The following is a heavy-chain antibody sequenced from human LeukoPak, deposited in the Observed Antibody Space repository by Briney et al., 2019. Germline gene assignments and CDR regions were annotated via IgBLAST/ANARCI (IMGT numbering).Heavy chain of an antibody. D-gene: IGHD6-13*01. J-gene: IGHJ4*02. Sequence: PGGSLRLCCAASGFIVSSNYMSWVGQAPGKGLEWVSVIYSGGSTYYADSVKGRFTISRDNSKNTLYLQMNSLRAEDTAVYYCARHNSSSWYYFDYWGQGTLVTVSS. CDR2: IYSGGST. CDR1: GFIVSSNY. V-gene: IGHV3-53*01. CDR3: ARHNSSSWYYFDY.